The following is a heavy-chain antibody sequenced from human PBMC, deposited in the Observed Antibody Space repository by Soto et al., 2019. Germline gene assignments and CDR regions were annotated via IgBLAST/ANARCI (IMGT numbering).Heavy chain of an antibody. CDR2: IYSGGST. CDR1: GFTVSSNY. D-gene: IGHD3-22*01. J-gene: IGHJ6*02. CDR3: AREATYYYDSSGYSQGRGYYYYGMDV. Sequence: GGSLRLSCAASGFTVSSNYMSWVRQAPGKGLEWVSVIYSGGSTYYADSVKGRFTISRDNSKNTLYLQMNSLRAEDTAVYYCAREATYYYDSSGYSQGRGYYYYGMDVWGQGTTVTVSS. V-gene: IGHV3-53*01.